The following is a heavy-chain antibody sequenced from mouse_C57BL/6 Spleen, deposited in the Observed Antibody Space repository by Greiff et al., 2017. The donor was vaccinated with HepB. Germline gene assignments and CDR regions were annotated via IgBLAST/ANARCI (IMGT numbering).Heavy chain of an antibody. V-gene: IGHV1-42*01. Sequence: VQLKQSGPELVKPGASVKISCKASGYSFTGYYMNWVKQSPEKSLEWIGEINPSTGGTTYNQKFKAKATLTVDKSSSTAYMQLKSLTSEDSAVYDCARRDYYGSSPFDYWGQGTTLTVSS. D-gene: IGHD1-1*01. CDR2: INPSTGGT. CDR3: ARRDYYGSSPFDY. CDR1: GYSFTGYY. J-gene: IGHJ2*01.